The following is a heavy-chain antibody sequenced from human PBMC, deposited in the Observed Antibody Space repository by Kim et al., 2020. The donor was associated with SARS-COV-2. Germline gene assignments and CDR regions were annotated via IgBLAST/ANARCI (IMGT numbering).Heavy chain of an antibody. V-gene: IGHV3-30*04. D-gene: IGHD3-10*01. Sequence: GGSLRLSCAASGFTFSSYAMHWVRQAPGKGLEWVAVISYDGSNKYYADSVKGRFTISRDNSKNTLYLQMNSLRAEDTAVYYCARYPGGAYLWFGELPPFFDYWGQGTLVTVSS. CDR2: ISYDGSNK. CDR1: GFTFSSYA. J-gene: IGHJ4*02. CDR3: ARYPGGAYLWFGELPPFFDY.